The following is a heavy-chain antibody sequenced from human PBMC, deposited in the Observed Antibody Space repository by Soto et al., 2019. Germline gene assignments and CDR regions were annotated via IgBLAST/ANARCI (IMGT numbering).Heavy chain of an antibody. CDR1: GFTVRSSY. CDR3: AREWDSYGSGAPMDV. Sequence: GGSLRLSCAASGFTVRSSYISWVRQAPGKGLEWVSVIYSGGDTYYADSVRGRFTISRDNSKNTLYLQMNSLRAEDTAVYYCAREWDSYGSGAPMDVWGKGTTVTVSS. D-gene: IGHD3-10*01. J-gene: IGHJ6*03. V-gene: IGHV3-66*01. CDR2: IYSGGDT.